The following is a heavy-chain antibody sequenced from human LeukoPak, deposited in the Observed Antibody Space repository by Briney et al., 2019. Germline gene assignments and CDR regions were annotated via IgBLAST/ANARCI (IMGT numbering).Heavy chain of an antibody. J-gene: IGHJ3*02. V-gene: IGHV4-38-2*01. CDR1: GYSISSGYY. CDR3: ASQLVEYYDFWSGQENAFDI. D-gene: IGHD3-3*01. Sequence: KPSETLSLTCAVSGYSISSGYYWGWIRQPPGKGLEWIGSIYHSGSTYYNPSLKSRVTISVDTSKNQFSLKLSSVTAADTAVYYCASQLVEYYDFWSGQENAFDIWGQGTMVTVSS. CDR2: IYHSGST.